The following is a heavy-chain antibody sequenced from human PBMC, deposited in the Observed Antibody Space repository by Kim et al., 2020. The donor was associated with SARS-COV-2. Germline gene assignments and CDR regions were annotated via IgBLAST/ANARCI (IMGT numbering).Heavy chain of an antibody. V-gene: IGHV4-59*08. CDR2: IYYSGST. J-gene: IGHJ2*01. CDR3: ARPTAAAGTWYFDL. D-gene: IGHD6-13*01. CDR1: GGSISTYY. Sequence: SETLSLTCTVSGGSISTYYWSWIRQPPGKGLEWIGYIYYSGSTNYNPSLKSRVTISVDTSKNQFSLKLSSVTAADTAVYYCARPTAAAGTWYFDLWGRGTLVTVSS.